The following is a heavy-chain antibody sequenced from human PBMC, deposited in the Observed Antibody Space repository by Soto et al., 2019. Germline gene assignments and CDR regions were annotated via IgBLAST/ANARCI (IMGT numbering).Heavy chain of an antibody. D-gene: IGHD3-10*01. Sequence: ASVKVSCKASGYTFTGYYMHWVRQAPGQGLEWMGWINPNSGGTNYAQKFQGWVTMTRDTSISTAYMELNSLRAEDTAVFYCAKSTLVRPVETNYYYYMDVWGKGTTVTVSS. J-gene: IGHJ6*03. CDR1: GYTFTGYY. V-gene: IGHV1-2*04. CDR2: INPNSGGT. CDR3: AKSTLVRPVETNYYYYMDV.